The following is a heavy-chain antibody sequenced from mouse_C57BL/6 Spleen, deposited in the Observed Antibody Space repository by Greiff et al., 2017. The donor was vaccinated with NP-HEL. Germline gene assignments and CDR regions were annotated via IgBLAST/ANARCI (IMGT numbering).Heavy chain of an antibody. CDR1: GYTFTSYW. CDR3: ARGGDQGQLRLRNWVAY. Sequence: QVQLQQPGAELVRPGSSVKLSCKASGYTFTSYWMDWVKQRPGQGLEWIGNIYPSDSETHYNQKFKDKATLTVDKSSSTAYMQLSSLTSEDSAVYYCARGGDQGQLRLRNWVAYWGQGTLVTVSA. CDR2: IYPSDSET. V-gene: IGHV1-61*01. J-gene: IGHJ3*01. D-gene: IGHD3-2*02.